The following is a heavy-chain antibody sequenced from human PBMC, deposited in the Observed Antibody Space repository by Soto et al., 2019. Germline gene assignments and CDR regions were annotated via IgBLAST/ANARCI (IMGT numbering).Heavy chain of an antibody. CDR3: ASMYSSSSGSVY. CDR1: GGTFSSYA. Sequence: ASVKVSCKASGGTFSSYAISWVRQAPGQGLEWMGGIIPIFGTANYAQKFQGRVTITADESTSTAYMELSSLRAEDTAVYYCASMYSSSSGSVYWGQGTLVTVSS. V-gene: IGHV1-69*13. CDR2: IIPIFGTA. D-gene: IGHD6-6*01. J-gene: IGHJ4*02.